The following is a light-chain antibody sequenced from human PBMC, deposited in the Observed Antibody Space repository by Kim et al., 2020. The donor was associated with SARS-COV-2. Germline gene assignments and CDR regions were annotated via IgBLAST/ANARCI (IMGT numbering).Light chain of an antibody. CDR2: YDS. CDR1: NIGSKS. J-gene: IGLJ1*01. CDR3: QVWDRSSDHYV. Sequence: SYELTQPPSVSGAPGKTARITCGGNNIGSKSVHWYQQKPGQAPVLVIYYDSDRPSGIPERFSGSNSGNTATLTISRVEAGDEADYYCQVWDRSSDHYVFG. V-gene: IGLV3-21*04.